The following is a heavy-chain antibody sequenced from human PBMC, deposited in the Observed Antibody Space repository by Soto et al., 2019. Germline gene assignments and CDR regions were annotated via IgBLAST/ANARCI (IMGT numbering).Heavy chain of an antibody. CDR2: INESGST. Sequence: QVQLQQWGAGLVKPSETLSLSCAVYGQSFSGHSWAWIRQPPGKGLEWIGEINESGSTYYNPSLKSRVTISTDTSKNQFSLKLSFGSAADTAAYFCARGSGIVALPGELEDVNYDYWGQGTLVNVSS. CDR1: GQSFSGHS. V-gene: IGHV4-34*01. CDR3: ARGSGIVALPGELEDVNYDY. D-gene: IGHD1-1*01. J-gene: IGHJ4*02.